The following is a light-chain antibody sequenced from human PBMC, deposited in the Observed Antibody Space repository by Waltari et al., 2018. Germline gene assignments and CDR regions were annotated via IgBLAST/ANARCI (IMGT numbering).Light chain of an antibody. Sequence: QSALTQPPSASGSPGQSVTISCPGTSSDVGYSNYVSWYQQHPGKAPKLMIFEVSKRFSGVPDRFSGSKSANTASLTVSGLQAEDEADYYCSSYAGNNFYVFGTGTTVTVL. J-gene: IGLJ1*01. V-gene: IGLV2-8*01. CDR1: SSDVGYSNY. CDR2: EVS. CDR3: SSYAGNNFYV.